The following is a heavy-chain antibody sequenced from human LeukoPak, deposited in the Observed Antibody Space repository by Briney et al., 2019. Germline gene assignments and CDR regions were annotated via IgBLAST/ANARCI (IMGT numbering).Heavy chain of an antibody. CDR1: GFTFSSYA. CDR3: AREERAVAGTGY. V-gene: IGHV3-30-3*01. J-gene: IGHJ4*02. Sequence: GGSLRLSCAASGFTFSSYAMHWVRQAPGKGLEWVAVISYDGSNKYYADSVKGRFTISRDNSKNTLYLQMNSLRAEDTAVYYCAREERAVAGTGYWGQGTLVTVSS. D-gene: IGHD6-19*01. CDR2: ISYDGSNK.